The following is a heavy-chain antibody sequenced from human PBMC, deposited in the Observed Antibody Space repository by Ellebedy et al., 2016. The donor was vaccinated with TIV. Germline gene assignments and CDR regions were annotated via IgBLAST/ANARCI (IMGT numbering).Heavy chain of an antibody. D-gene: IGHD4-17*01. CDR2: INPSGGST. CDR3: AREGRDYGYDY. V-gene: IGHV1-46*01. Sequence: ASVKVSXXASGYTFTSYYMHWVRQAPGQGLEWMGIINPSGGSTSYAQKFQGRVTMTRDTSTSTVYMELSSLRSEDTAVYYCAREGRDYGYDYWGQGTLVTVSS. CDR1: GYTFTSYY. J-gene: IGHJ4*02.